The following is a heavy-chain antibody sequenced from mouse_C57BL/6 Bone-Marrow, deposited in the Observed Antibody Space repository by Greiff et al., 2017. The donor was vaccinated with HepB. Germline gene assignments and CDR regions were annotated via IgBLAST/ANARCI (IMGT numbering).Heavy chain of an antibody. Sequence: DVKLQESGPGLAKPSQPLSLTCSVTGYSITSDYWNWIRKFPGNKLEYMGYISYSGSTYYNPSLKSRISITRDTSKNQYYLQLNTVTTEDTATYYCARARIGTTGPNHFDYWGQGTTLTVSS. CDR2: ISYSGST. J-gene: IGHJ2*01. V-gene: IGHV3-8*01. CDR1: GYSITSDY. D-gene: IGHD1-1*01. CDR3: ARARIGTTGPNHFDY.